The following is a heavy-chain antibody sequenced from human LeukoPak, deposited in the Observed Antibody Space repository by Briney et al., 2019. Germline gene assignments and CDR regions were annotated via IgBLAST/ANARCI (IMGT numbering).Heavy chain of an antibody. V-gene: IGHV4-38-2*01. CDR1: GYSISSDNY. Sequence: SGTLSLTCAVSGYSISSDNYWVWIRQPPGQGLEWTGGIYHSGSTYYNPSLKSRVTMSVDTSNNQFSLNLSSVTAADTDVYYCARAPRDSSSSNYMRRFDYWGQGTLVTVSS. CDR3: ARAPRDSSSSNYMRRFDY. D-gene: IGHD3-22*01. J-gene: IGHJ4*02. CDR2: IYHSGST.